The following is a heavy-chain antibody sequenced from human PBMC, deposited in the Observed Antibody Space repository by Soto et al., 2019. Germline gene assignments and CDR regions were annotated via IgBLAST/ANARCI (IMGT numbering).Heavy chain of an antibody. V-gene: IGHV1-18*01. CDR2: ISAYNGNT. CDR1: GYTFTSYG. Sequence: ASVKVSCMASGYTFTSYGISWVRQAPGQGLEWMGWISAYNGNTNYAQKLQGRVTMTTDTSTSTAYMELRSLRSDDTAVYYCARVGSEDDSSGYYSNYYYYYGMDVWGQGTTVTVSS. J-gene: IGHJ6*02. CDR3: ARVGSEDDSSGYYSNYYYYYGMDV. D-gene: IGHD3-22*01.